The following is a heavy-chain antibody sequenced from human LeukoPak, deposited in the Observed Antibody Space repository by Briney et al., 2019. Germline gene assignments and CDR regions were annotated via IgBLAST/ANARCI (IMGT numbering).Heavy chain of an antibody. CDR2: FYYNGST. V-gene: IGHV4-39*01. CDR3: ARHGMATIIN. J-gene: IGHJ4*02. CDR1: GGSFSGYY. D-gene: IGHD5-12*01. Sequence: SETLSLTCAVYGGSFSGYYWGWIRQPPGKGLELIGSFYYNGSTYYSPSLKSRATISAETSKNQFPLKLSSVTAADTAVFYCARHGMATIINWGQGTLVTVSS.